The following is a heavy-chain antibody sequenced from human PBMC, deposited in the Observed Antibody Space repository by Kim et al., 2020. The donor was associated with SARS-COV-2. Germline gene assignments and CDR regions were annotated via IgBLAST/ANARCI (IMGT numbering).Heavy chain of an antibody. D-gene: IGHD2-21*02. V-gene: IGHV3-48*03. J-gene: IGHJ4*02. CDR3: AREAGGCGGDCNDY. Sequence: DSVRGRVTTSRDNAQHSLYLQMNSLRAEDTGVYYCAREAGGCGGDCNDYWGQGALVTVSS.